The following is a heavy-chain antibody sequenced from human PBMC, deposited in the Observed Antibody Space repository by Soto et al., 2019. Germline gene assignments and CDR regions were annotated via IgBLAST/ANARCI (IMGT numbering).Heavy chain of an antibody. D-gene: IGHD2-21*02. V-gene: IGHV1-18*04. J-gene: IGHJ5*02. CDR3: ERGWATGVVTS. CDR2: ISAYNGNT. Sequence: QVQLVQSGAEVKKPGASVKVSCKASGYTFTSYGISWVRQAPGQGLEWMGWISAYNGNTNYAQKLQGRVTMTTDTTTGTAYMERRSLRADDTAVYYCERGWATGVVTSWGQGTLVTVSS. CDR1: GYTFTSYG.